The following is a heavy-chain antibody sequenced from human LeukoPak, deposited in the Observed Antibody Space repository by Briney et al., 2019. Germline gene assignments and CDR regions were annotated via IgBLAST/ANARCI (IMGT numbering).Heavy chain of an antibody. CDR1: GYTFTGYY. CDR3: AVFLVWFGELLGDDY. V-gene: IGHV1-2*06. Sequence: ASVKVSCKASGYTFTGYYMHWVRQAPGQGLEWMGRINPNSGGTNYAQKFQGRVTMTRDTSISTAYMGLSRLRSDDTAVYYCAVFLVWFGELLGDDYWGQGTLVTVSS. J-gene: IGHJ4*02. CDR2: INPNSGGT. D-gene: IGHD3-10*01.